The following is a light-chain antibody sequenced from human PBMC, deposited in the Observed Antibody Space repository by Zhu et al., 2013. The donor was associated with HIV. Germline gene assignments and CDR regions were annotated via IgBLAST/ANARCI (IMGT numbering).Light chain of an antibody. Sequence: EIVLTQSPGTLSLSPGERATLSCRASQTVSSMYLGWYQQKPGQAPRLLMYGASRRATGIPDRFSGSGSGTDFTLTISRLAPEDFAVYYCQQRSNWPVYNFGQGSKLEIK. J-gene: IGKJ2*01. CDR3: QQRSNWPVYN. CDR1: QTVSSMY. V-gene: IGKV3D-20*02. CDR2: GAS.